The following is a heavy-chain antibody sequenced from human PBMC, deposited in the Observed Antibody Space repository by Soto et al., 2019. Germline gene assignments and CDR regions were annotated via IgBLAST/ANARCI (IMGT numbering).Heavy chain of an antibody. CDR3: VRGLLWFGELSPFGY. V-gene: IGHV1-3*01. CDR2: INAGNGNT. Sequence: GAGVKVSRLSSGYTFTNYPIHWVRQAPGQRLEWMGGINAGNGNTMSSQKVQGRVTITRETSASTAYMELSSLRSEDTALYYCVRGLLWFGELSPFGYWGQGTLVTVSS. D-gene: IGHD3-10*01. CDR1: GYTFTNYP. J-gene: IGHJ4*02.